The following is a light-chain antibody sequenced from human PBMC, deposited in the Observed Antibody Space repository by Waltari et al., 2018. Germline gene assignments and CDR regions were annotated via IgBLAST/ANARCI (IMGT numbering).Light chain of an antibody. J-gene: IGKJ2*01. CDR1: QSVSSN. CDR2: GAS. CDR3: QQYNNWPTLYT. V-gene: IGKV3-15*01. Sequence: EIVMPQSPATLSVSPGERATLSCRARQSVSSNLAWYQQKPGQAPRLLIYGASTRATGIPARFSGSGSGTEFTLTISSLQSEDFAVYYCQQYNNWPTLYTFGQGTKLEIK.